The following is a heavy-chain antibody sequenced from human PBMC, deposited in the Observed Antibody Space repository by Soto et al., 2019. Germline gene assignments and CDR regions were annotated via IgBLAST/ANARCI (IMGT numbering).Heavy chain of an antibody. V-gene: IGHV5-10-1*01. CDR3: GRHEASIAAPYRAHYYYYGMDV. CDR2: IDPSDSYT. J-gene: IGHJ6*02. CDR1: GYSFTSYW. D-gene: IGHD6-13*01. Sequence: PGESLKISCKGSGYSFTSYWISWVRQMPGKGLEWMGRIDPSDSYTNYSPSFQGHVTISADKSISTAYLQWSSLKASDTAMYYCGRHEASIAAPYRAHYYYYGMDVWGQGTTVTVSS.